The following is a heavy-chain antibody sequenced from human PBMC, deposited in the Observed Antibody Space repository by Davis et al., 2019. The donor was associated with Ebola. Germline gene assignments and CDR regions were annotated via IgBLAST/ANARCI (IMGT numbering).Heavy chain of an antibody. CDR2: TNPNSGGT. V-gene: IGHV1-2*02. D-gene: IGHD2-15*01. CDR1: GGSFSSYG. J-gene: IGHJ4*02. CDR3: AGEVLYCSGGSCLY. Sequence: ASVKVSCKSSGGSFSSYGISWVRQAPGQGLEWMGWTNPNSGGTNYAQKFQGRVTMTRDTSISTAYMELSRLRSDDTAVYYCAGEVLYCSGGSCLYWGQGTLVTVSS.